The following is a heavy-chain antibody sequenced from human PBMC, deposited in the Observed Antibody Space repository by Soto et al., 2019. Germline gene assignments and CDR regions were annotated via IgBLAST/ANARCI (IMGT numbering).Heavy chain of an antibody. Sequence: EVQLVESGGGLVQPGGSLRLSCAASGFTFSSYWMHWVRQAPGKGLVWVSRINSDGSSTIYADSVKGRFTISRDNAKNTLYLQMTSLRAEDAAVYYCARGLTMVRGNSFDPWGQGTLVTVSS. CDR2: INSDGSST. V-gene: IGHV3-74*01. D-gene: IGHD3-10*01. J-gene: IGHJ5*02. CDR1: GFTFSSYW. CDR3: ARGLTMVRGNSFDP.